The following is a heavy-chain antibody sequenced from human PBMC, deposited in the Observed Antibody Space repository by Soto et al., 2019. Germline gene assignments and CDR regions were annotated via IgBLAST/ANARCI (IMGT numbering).Heavy chain of an antibody. CDR1: GFTFSSYG. Sequence: GGSMEVSRKASGFTFSSYGISWVRQAPGQGLEWMGWISAYNGNTNYAQKLQGRVTMTTDTSTSTAYMELRSLRSDDTAVYYCARDLHGDPYYWGQGTLVTVSS. D-gene: IGHD4-17*01. J-gene: IGHJ4*02. CDR2: ISAYNGNT. V-gene: IGHV1-18*01. CDR3: ARDLHGDPYY.